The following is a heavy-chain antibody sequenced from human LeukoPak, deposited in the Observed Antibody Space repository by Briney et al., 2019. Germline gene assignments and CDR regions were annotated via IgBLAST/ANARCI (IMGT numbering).Heavy chain of an antibody. CDR2: IYYSGST. V-gene: IGHV4-39*01. CDR1: GGSISSSSYY. J-gene: IGHJ4*02. Sequence: SETLSLTCTVSGGSISSSSYYWGWTRQPPGKGLEWIGSIYYSGSTYYNPSLKSRVTISVDTSKNQFSLKLSSVTAADTAVYYCARPLRYFDWSFDYWGQGTLVTVSS. D-gene: IGHD3-9*01. CDR3: ARPLRYFDWSFDY.